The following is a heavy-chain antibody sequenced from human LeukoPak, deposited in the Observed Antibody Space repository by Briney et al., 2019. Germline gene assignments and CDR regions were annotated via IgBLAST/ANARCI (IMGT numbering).Heavy chain of an antibody. J-gene: IGHJ4*02. CDR2: INPHGGST. CDR3: ARARGYSGYNPIDY. Sequence: ASVKVSCKASGYTFTSYFMHWVRQAPGQGLEWMGTINPHGGSTSYPQNFQGRVTMTRDTSPSTVYMELSSLRSEDTALYYCARARGYSGYNPIDYWGQGALVTVSS. V-gene: IGHV1-46*01. D-gene: IGHD5-12*01. CDR1: GYTFTSYF.